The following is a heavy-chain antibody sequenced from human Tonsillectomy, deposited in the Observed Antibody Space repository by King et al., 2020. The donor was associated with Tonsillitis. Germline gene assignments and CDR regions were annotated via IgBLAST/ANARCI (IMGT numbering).Heavy chain of an antibody. CDR3: ARDRFTFGGIDS. J-gene: IGHJ4*02. D-gene: IGHD3-16*01. V-gene: IGHV3-7*01. CDR2: IQQDSREK. CDR1: GFTFGSYW. Sequence: VQLVESGGGVVQPGGSVRLSCVGSGFTFGSYWMNWVRQAPGKGLAWVANIQQDSREKFYADFVKGRFTISRDNARNSLYLEMTNLSAEDTALYYCARDRFTFGGIDSWGQGILVTVSS.